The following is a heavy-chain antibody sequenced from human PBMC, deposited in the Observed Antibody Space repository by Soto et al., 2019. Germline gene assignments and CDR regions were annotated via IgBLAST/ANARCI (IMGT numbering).Heavy chain of an antibody. Sequence: ASVKVSYKASGFSFTSSSVQWVRQARGQRLEWIGWIVVGTGHTNYAQKFQERVTISTDMSTNTAYMEVNSLRAEDTAVYYCASRSATVLSLTYWGQGTKVTVSS. V-gene: IGHV1-58*01. CDR2: IVVGTGHT. J-gene: IGHJ4*02. CDR3: ASRSATVLSLTY. D-gene: IGHD2-8*01. CDR1: GFSFTSSS.